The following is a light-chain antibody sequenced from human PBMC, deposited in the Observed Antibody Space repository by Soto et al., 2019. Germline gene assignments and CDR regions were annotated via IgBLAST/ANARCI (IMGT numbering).Light chain of an antibody. V-gene: IGKV3D-15*01. J-gene: IGKJ1*01. Sequence: VITQSPSTLPLSPGGRVTLSCPASRNVGNNLAWYRQRTGQPPRLLIYGASTSETGVPTRCSGSGSGTELTLIISSMQSADYAVNYCHQYNNWSPWTFGQGTKVDIK. CDR3: HQYNNWSPWT. CDR2: GAS. CDR1: RNVGNN.